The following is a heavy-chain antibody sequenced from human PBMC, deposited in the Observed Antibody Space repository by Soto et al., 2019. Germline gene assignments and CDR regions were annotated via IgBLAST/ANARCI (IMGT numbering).Heavy chain of an antibody. CDR3: ARDGNYYDSSGYYYVIPLDY. CDR1: GFTVSSNY. CDR2: IYSGGST. J-gene: IGHJ4*02. V-gene: IGHV3-53*01. D-gene: IGHD3-22*01. Sequence: PGGSLRLSCAASGFTVSSNYMSWVRQAPGKGLEWVSVIYSGGSTYYADSVKGRFTISRDNSKNTLYLQMNSLRAEDTAVYYCARDGNYYDSSGYYYVIPLDYWGQGTRVTVSS.